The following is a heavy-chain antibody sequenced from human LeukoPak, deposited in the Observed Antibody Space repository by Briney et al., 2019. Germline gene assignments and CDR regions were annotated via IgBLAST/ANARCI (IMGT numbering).Heavy chain of an antibody. CDR2: INPNSGGT. CDR1: GYTFTGNY. D-gene: IGHD3-10*01. Sequence: ASVKVSCKASGYTFTGNYMHWVRQAPGQGLEWMGWINPNSGGTNYAQKFQGRVTMTRDTSISTAYMELSRLRSDDTAVYYCARAPPHYYGSGSYLWYFDYWGQGTLVTVSS. CDR3: ARAPPHYYGSGSYLWYFDY. J-gene: IGHJ4*02. V-gene: IGHV1-2*02.